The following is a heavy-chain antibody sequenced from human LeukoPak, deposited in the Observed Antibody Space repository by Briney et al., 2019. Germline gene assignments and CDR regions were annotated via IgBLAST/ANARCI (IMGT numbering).Heavy chain of an antibody. V-gene: IGHV3-23*01. CDR2: ITGAGNT. CDR3: ARGAGSYRPY. Sequence: PGGSLRLSCAASGFTFTTYAMSWVRQAPGKGLEWVSAITGAGNTYYADSMKGRFTISRDNANNSLSLQMNSLRAEDTAVYYCARGAGSYRPYWGQGTLVTVSS. J-gene: IGHJ4*02. D-gene: IGHD3-16*02. CDR1: GFTFTTYA.